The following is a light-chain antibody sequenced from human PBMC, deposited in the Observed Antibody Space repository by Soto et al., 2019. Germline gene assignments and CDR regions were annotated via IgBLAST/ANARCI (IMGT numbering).Light chain of an antibody. Sequence: SYELTQSPSVSVAPGQTATITCGGNNIGSKSVNWYQQKAGQAPVLVMSYDNDRPSGIPERFSGSNSGNTATPTLSRVEPGDEADYYCQVWDTDNDHHVFGSGTKVTVL. CDR2: YDN. CDR1: NIGSKS. V-gene: IGLV3-21*01. J-gene: IGLJ1*01. CDR3: QVWDTDNDHHV.